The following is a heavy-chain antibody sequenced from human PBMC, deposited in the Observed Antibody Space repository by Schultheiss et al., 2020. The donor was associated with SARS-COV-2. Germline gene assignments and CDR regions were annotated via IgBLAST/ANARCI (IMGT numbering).Heavy chain of an antibody. J-gene: IGHJ5*02. CDR3: ARDGVVTPNWFDP. Sequence: SETLSLTCTVSGGSISSYYWSWIRQPPGKGLEWIGYIYYSGSTNYNPSLKSRVTISVDTSKNQFSLKLSSVTAADTAVYYCARDGVVTPNWFDPWGQGTLVTV. V-gene: IGHV4-59*12. CDR1: GGSISSYY. CDR2: IYYSGST. D-gene: IGHD2-21*02.